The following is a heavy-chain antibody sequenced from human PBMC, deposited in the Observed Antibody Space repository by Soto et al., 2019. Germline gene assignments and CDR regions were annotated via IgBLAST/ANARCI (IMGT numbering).Heavy chain of an antibody. CDR2: INQDGSER. Sequence: AGGSLRLSCAASGFTFSNAWMSWVRQAPGKGLEWVANINQDGSERTHVDSVKGRFTVSRDNAKNSLYLEMNRLRAEDTAVYYCARGDIVVVVAAGGMDVWGQGTTVTVSS. J-gene: IGHJ6*02. V-gene: IGHV3-7*01. D-gene: IGHD2-15*01. CDR1: GFTFSNAW. CDR3: ARGDIVVVVAAGGMDV.